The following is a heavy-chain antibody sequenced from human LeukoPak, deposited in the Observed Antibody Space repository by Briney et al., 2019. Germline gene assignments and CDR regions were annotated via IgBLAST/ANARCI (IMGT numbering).Heavy chain of an antibody. Sequence: GVSVKVSCKASGYTFTNYGISWVRQAPGQGLEWMGWISAYNANTNYAQKLQGRVTMTTDSSTSTAYMELRSLRSDDTAMYYCARDRTNDYWGQGTLVTVSS. J-gene: IGHJ4*02. CDR2: ISAYNANT. V-gene: IGHV1-18*01. D-gene: IGHD1-1*01. CDR1: GYTFTNYG. CDR3: ARDRTNDY.